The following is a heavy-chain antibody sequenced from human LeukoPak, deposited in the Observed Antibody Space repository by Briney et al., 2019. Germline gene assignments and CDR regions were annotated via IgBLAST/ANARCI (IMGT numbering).Heavy chain of an antibody. D-gene: IGHD6-6*01. CDR1: GYTFTGYY. CDR2: INPNSGGT. V-gene: IGHV1-2*02. CDR3: AKGRWHSNSPDAFDI. Sequence: ASVKVSCTASGYTFTGYYMHWVRQAPGQGLEWMGWINPNSGGTNYAQKFQGRVTMTRDTSISTAYMELSRLRSDDTAVYYCAKGRWHSNSPDAFDIWGQGTMVTVSS. J-gene: IGHJ3*02.